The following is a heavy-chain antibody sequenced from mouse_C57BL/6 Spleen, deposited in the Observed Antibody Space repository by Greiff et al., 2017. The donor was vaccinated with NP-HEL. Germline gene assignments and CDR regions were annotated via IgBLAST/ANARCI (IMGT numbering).Heavy chain of an antibody. D-gene: IGHD1-1*01. CDR2: INPSSGYT. V-gene: IGHV1-4*01. Sequence: VQLQQSGAELARPGASVKMSCKASGYTFTSYTMHWVKQRPGQGLEWIGYINPSSGYTKYNQKFKDKATLTADKSSSTAYMQLSSLTSEDSAVYYCARYHYGSSYGYFDVWGTGTTVTVSS. J-gene: IGHJ1*03. CDR3: ARYHYGSSYGYFDV. CDR1: GYTFTSYT.